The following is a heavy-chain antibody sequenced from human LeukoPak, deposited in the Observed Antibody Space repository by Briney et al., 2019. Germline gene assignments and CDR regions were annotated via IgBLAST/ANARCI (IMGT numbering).Heavy chain of an antibody. Sequence: SVTVSCTASGGTFSSYAISWVRQAPGQGLEWMGGIIPIFGTANYAQKFQGRVTITADESTSTAYMELSSLRSEDTAVYYCARDKSYGDYGSGFDYWGQGTLVTVSS. V-gene: IGHV1-69*13. J-gene: IGHJ4*02. D-gene: IGHD4-17*01. CDR3: ARDKSYGDYGSGFDY. CDR2: IIPIFGTA. CDR1: GGTFSSYA.